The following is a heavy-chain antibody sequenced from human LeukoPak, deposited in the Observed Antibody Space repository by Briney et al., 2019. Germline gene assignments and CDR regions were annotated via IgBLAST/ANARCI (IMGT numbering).Heavy chain of an antibody. CDR2: ISYDGKNK. CDR1: GFTFSSYG. J-gene: IGHJ4*02. D-gene: IGHD1-26*01. CDR3: ARDRRGGGGSYFDY. Sequence: GGSLRLSCAASGFTFSSYGMHWVRQAPGKGLGWVAIISYDGKNKYYADSVKGRFTISRDNSKNTLSLQVNSLRAEDTAVYYCARDRRGGGGSYFDYWGQGTLVTVSS. V-gene: IGHV3-30*03.